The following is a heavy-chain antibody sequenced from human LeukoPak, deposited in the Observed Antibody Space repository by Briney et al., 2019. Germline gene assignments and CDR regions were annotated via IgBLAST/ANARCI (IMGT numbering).Heavy chain of an antibody. CDR1: VFTFSTYT. Sequence: PGGSLRLSCAAPVFTFSTYTLSWVRQAPGKGQEWVSSIGSTTNYNFCADSVQGRFTISRDNAKNSLYLQMNSLRAEDTAVYYCARPDYSSHPYGMDVWGQGTTVTVSS. CDR2: IGSTTNYN. D-gene: IGHD4-11*01. J-gene: IGHJ6*02. CDR3: ARPDYSSHPYGMDV. V-gene: IGHV3-21*01.